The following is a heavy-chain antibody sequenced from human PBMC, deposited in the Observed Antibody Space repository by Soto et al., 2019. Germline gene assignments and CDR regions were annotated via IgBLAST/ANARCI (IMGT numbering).Heavy chain of an antibody. Sequence: QVQLQESGPGLVKPSETLSLTCTVSGGSISGYYWSWIRQPPGKGLEWIAYIHYGGSTNYNPSLKSRVTISVDTSKNQFSLKLSSVTAVDTAVYYCTRHSNRYRKVLDYWGQGTLVTVSS. D-gene: IGHD4-4*01. CDR2: IHYGGST. CDR1: GGSISGYY. V-gene: IGHV4-59*08. CDR3: TRHSNRYRKVLDY. J-gene: IGHJ4*02.